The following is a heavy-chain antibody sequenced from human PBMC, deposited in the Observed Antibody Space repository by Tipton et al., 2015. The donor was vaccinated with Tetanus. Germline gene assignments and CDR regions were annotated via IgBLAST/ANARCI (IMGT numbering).Heavy chain of an antibody. CDR1: GFTFSSYW. CDR2: IKQDGSEK. J-gene: IGHJ6*03. V-gene: IGHV3-7*01. D-gene: IGHD6-19*01. Sequence: SLRLSCAASGFTFSSYWMSWVRQAPGKGLGWVANIKQDGSEKYYVDSVKGRFTISRDNAKNSLYLQMNSLRAEDTAVYYCAREDPIAVAGKTYYYMDVWGKGTTVTVSS. CDR3: AREDPIAVAGKTYYYMDV.